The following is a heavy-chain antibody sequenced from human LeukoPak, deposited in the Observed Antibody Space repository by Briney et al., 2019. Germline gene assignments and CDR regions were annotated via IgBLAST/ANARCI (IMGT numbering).Heavy chain of an antibody. J-gene: IGHJ4*02. V-gene: IGHV3-7*01. CDR2: IHPDGSET. D-gene: IGHD6-19*01. CDR1: GFIFSSYW. CDR3: VRWGVEAGMDD. Sequence: GGSLRLSCEASGFIFSSYWMGWVRQVPGKGLEWVANIHPDGSETSYVDSVKGRFTISRDNAKKSMFLQMYSLRAEETAVYLCVRWGVEAGMDDWGQGTLVTVSS.